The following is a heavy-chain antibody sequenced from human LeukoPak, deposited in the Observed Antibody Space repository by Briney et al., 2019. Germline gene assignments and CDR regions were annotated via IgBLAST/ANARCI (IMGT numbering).Heavy chain of an antibody. V-gene: IGHV3-73*01. Sequence: GGSLRLSCAASGFTFSGSAMHWVRQASGKGLEWVGRIRSKANSYATAYAASVKGRFTISRDDSKNTAYLQMNSLKTEDTAVYYCTSSYGSGSYSNPFDYWGQGTLVTVSS. CDR2: IRSKANSYAT. CDR3: TSSYGSGSYSNPFDY. J-gene: IGHJ4*02. CDR1: GFTFSGSA. D-gene: IGHD3-10*01.